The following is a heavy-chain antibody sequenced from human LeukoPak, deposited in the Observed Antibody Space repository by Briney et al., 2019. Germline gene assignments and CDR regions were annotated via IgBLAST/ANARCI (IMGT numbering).Heavy chain of an antibody. D-gene: IGHD4-17*01. CDR1: GYTFTGYY. CDR2: IIPIFGTA. J-gene: IGHJ3*02. V-gene: IGHV1-69*05. Sequence: SVKVSCKASGYTFTGYYMHWVRQAPGQGLEWMGGIIPIFGTANYAQKFQGRVTITTDESTSTAYMELSSLRSEDTAVYYCARGTLDYGDYRIDAFDIWGQGTMVTVSS. CDR3: ARGTLDYGDYRIDAFDI.